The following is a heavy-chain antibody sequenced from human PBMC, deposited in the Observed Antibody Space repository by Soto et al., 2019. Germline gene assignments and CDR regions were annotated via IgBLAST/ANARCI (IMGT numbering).Heavy chain of an antibody. CDR1: GGTFSSYA. Sequence: ASVKVSCKASGGTFSSYAISWVRQAPGQGLEWMGGIIPIFGTANYAQKFQGRVTITADESTSTAYMELSSLRSEDTAVYYCECGYSSGYYDYWGQGTLVTVS. D-gene: IGHD3-22*01. V-gene: IGHV1-69*13. CDR2: IIPIFGTA. J-gene: IGHJ4*02. CDR3: ECGYSSGYYDY.